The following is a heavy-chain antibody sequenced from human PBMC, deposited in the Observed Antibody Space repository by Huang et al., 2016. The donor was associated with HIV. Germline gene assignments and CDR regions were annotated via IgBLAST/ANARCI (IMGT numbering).Heavy chain of an antibody. CDR2: ISYNGMSK. CDR3: AKDGRGSGTYYDYFEY. V-gene: IGHV3-30*18. CDR1: GFTFNKFD. Sequence: QVQLVESGGGVVQPGRSLRLSCAAFGFTFNKFDIHLVRQAPWKGLEWVEIISYNGMSKYHAESVKGRFTISRDNSKNTVYLQMNSLRVEDTAVYYCAKDGRGSGTYYDYFEYWGQGTLVTVSS. D-gene: IGHD1-26*01. J-gene: IGHJ4*02.